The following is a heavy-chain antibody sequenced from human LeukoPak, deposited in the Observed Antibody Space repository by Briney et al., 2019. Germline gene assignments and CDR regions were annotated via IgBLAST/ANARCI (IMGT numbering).Heavy chain of an antibody. J-gene: IGHJ6*03. Sequence: SETLSLTCAVSGGSFSGYYWTWIRQPPGKGLEWIGEIKHNGNTNYNPSLKSRVTISVDTSKNEFSLKLSSVTAADTAVYYCARHGTRYYYYYMDVWGKGTTVTISS. CDR2: IKHNGNT. CDR1: GGSFSGYY. CDR3: ARHGTRYYYYYMDV. V-gene: IGHV4-34*01. D-gene: IGHD1-26*01.